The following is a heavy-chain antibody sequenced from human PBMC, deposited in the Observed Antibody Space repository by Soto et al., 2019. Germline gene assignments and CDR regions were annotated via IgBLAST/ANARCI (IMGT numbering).Heavy chain of an antibody. CDR2: ISSSSSYT. Sequence: LRLSCAASGFTFSDYYMSWIRQAPGKGLEWVSYISSSSSYTNYADSVKGRFTISRDNAKNSLYLQMNSLRDEDTAVYYFARGPPGAIFGGVTLTGFDPWGQGTLVTVSS. V-gene: IGHV3-11*06. D-gene: IGHD3-3*01. J-gene: IGHJ5*02. CDR1: GFTFSDYY. CDR3: ARGPPGAIFGGVTLTGFDP.